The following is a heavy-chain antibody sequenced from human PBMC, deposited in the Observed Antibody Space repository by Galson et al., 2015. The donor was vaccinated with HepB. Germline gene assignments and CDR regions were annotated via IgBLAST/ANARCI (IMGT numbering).Heavy chain of an antibody. CDR3: ATAGEAPAAFDI. J-gene: IGHJ3*02. Sequence: LSLTCTVSGGSFSSSSDYWGWIRQPPGKGLEWIGTIYYSGRTYYNPSLKSRVTISVDTSKNHFSLKLSSVTAADTAVYYCATAGEAPAAFDIWGQGTMVTVSS. CDR2: IYYSGRT. V-gene: IGHV4-39*07. CDR1: GGSFSSSSDY. D-gene: IGHD3-16*01.